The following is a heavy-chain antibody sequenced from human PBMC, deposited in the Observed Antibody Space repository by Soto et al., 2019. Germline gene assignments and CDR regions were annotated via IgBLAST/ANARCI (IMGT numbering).Heavy chain of an antibody. J-gene: IGHJ4*02. D-gene: IGHD2-15*01. CDR1: GDYVTSGSYY. Sequence: PSETLSVTCTVSGDYVTSGSYYWSWIRQPPGKGLEWVGNVYYSGSTDFNPSLKSRVTISLDTSKNQFSLKLSSVTAADTAVYYCARHYAVVLYHFDYWGLGTLVTVSS. V-gene: IGHV4-61*01. CDR3: ARHYAVVLYHFDY. CDR2: VYYSGST.